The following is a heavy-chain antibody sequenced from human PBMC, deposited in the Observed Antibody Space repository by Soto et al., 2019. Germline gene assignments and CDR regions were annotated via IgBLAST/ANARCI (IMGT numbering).Heavy chain of an antibody. Sequence: ASVKVSCKVSGGTFSSYAISWVRQAPGQGLEWMGGIIPIFGTANYAQKFQGRVTITADESTSTAYMELSSLRSEDTAVYYCARETGVGAPDGYFDYWGQGTLVTVSS. CDR1: GGTFSSYA. D-gene: IGHD1-26*01. J-gene: IGHJ4*02. CDR2: IIPIFGTA. V-gene: IGHV1-69*13. CDR3: ARETGVGAPDGYFDY.